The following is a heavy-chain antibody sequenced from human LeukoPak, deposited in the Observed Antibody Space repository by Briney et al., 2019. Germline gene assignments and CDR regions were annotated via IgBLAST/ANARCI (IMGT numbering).Heavy chain of an antibody. D-gene: IGHD5-12*01. J-gene: IGHJ4*02. CDR3: AAHSRRGGYSGY. CDR2: ISYDGSNK. CDR1: GFTFSSYG. V-gene: IGHV3-30*03. Sequence: GGSLRLSCAASGFTFSSYGMHWVRQAPGKGLEWVAVISYDGSNKYYADSVKGRFTISRDNSKNTLYLQMNSLRAEDTAVYYCAAHSRRGGYSGYWGQGTLVTVSS.